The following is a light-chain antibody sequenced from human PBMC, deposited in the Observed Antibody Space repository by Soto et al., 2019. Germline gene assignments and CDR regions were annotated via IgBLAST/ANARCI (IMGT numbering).Light chain of an antibody. CDR1: SSDVGDYNY. V-gene: IGLV2-14*01. Sequence: QAVVTQPASVSGSPGQSITISCTGTSSDVGDYNYVSWYRQYPGKVPKLMMFDVSNRPSGVSNRFSGSKSGNTASLTISGLKAEDEADYFCCSYATGSVYVFGTGTKVTVL. J-gene: IGLJ1*01. CDR3: CSYATGSVYV. CDR2: DVS.